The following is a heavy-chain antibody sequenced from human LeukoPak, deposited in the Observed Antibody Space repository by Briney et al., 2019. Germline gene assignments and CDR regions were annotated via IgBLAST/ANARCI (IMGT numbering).Heavy chain of an antibody. CDR1: GGSIRSGSQY. V-gene: IGHV4-39*02. CDR3: AKRDDSGGNLVDL. Sequence: PSETLSLTCTVSGGSIRSGSQYWAWIRQPPGKGLEWIGSIYYSGSTYYNPSLENRVTISIDTSKNHFSLKLSSLSAADTSVYYCAKRDDSGGNLVDLWGQGTLVTVS. D-gene: IGHD3-22*01. CDR2: IYYSGST. J-gene: IGHJ4*02.